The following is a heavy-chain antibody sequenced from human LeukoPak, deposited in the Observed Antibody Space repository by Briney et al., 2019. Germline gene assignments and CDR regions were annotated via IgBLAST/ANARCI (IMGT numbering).Heavy chain of an antibody. J-gene: IGHJ6*02. Sequence: SETLSLTCAVYGGSFSDYFWNWIRQPPGKGLEWIGEINHGGGTRYNPSLKSRATISVDTSKKQFSLNLTSVTAADTAVYYCARRSYGDFYYYYDMDVWGQGTTVTVSS. D-gene: IGHD4-17*01. V-gene: IGHV4-34*01. CDR1: GGSFSDYF. CDR3: ARRSYGDFYYYYDMDV. CDR2: INHGGGT.